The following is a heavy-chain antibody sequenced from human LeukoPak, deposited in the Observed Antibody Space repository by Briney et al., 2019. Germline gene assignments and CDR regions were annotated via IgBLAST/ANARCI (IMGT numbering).Heavy chain of an antibody. D-gene: IGHD6-13*01. J-gene: IGHJ6*03. Sequence: SETLSLTRTVSGGSISSGSYYWSWIRQPAGKGLEWIGRIYTSGSTNYNPSLKSRVTISVDTSKNQFSLKLSSVTAADTAVYYCARALRSSSTFWGYYYYMDVWGKGTMVTVSS. CDR1: GGSISSGSYY. V-gene: IGHV4-61*02. CDR2: IYTSGST. CDR3: ARALRSSSTFWGYYYYMDV.